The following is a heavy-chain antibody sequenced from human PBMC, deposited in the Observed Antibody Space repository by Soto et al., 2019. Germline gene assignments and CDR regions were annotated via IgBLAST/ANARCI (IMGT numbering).Heavy chain of an antibody. V-gene: IGHV3-21*01. J-gene: IGHJ4*02. CDR1: GFTFSTYS. CDR2: ISSTSSHE. D-gene: IGHD5-12*01. CDR3: ARERLYSGYDQYYFDY. Sequence: GGSLRLSCAASGFTFSTYSMDWVRQAPGKGLEWVSSISSTSSHENYADSVRGRFTISRDNAKNSGYLQRNSLRAEDTAVYYCARERLYSGYDQYYFDYWGQGTLVTVSS.